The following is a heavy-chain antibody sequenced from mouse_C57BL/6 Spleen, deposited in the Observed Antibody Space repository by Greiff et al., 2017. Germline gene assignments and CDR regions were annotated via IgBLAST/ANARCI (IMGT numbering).Heavy chain of an antibody. CDR1: GFNIKDDY. Sequence: EVQLQQSGAELVRPGASVKLSCTASGFNIKDDYMHWVKQRPEQGLEWIGWIDPENGDTEYASKFQGKATITADTSSNTAYLQLSSLTSEDTAVYYCTTSMDYGSSHWYFDVWGTGTTVTVSS. D-gene: IGHD1-1*01. CDR3: TTSMDYGSSHWYFDV. V-gene: IGHV14-4*01. J-gene: IGHJ1*03. CDR2: IDPENGDT.